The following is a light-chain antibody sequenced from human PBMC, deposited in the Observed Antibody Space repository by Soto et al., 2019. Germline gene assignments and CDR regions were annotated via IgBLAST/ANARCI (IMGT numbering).Light chain of an antibody. V-gene: IGKV3-20*01. J-gene: IGKJ1*01. CDR1: QSVSSTY. Sequence: IVLTQSPGTLSLSPGERATLSCRASQSVSSTYLAWYQQKPGQAPRLLIYGASSRATGIPDRISGSGSGTDFTLTISRLEPEDFAVYYCQQYGSSPRTFGQGTEAEIK. CDR2: GAS. CDR3: QQYGSSPRT.